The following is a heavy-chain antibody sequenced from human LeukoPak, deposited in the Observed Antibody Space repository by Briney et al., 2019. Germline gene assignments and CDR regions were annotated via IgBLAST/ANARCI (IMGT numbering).Heavy chain of an antibody. CDR3: ARPRYYDFWSGYYGDYFDY. CDR1: GFTFSSYS. J-gene: IGHJ4*02. Sequence: TGGSLRLSCAASGFTFSSYSMNWVHQAPGKRLEWVSSISSSSSYIYYADSVKGRFTISRDNAKNSLFLQMNSLRAEDTAVYYCARPRYYDFWSGYYGDYFDYWGQGTLVTVSS. D-gene: IGHD3-3*01. V-gene: IGHV3-21*04. CDR2: ISSSSSYI.